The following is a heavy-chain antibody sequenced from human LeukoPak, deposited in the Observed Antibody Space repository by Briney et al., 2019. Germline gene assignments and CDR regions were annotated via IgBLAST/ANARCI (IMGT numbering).Heavy chain of an antibody. D-gene: IGHD6-13*01. J-gene: IGHJ5*02. Sequence: SETLSLTCTVSGGSISSSNYYWGWIRQPPGKGLECIGSVYYSGNTYYNSSLKSRVTISVDTSKNQFSLKLSSVTAADTAVYYCARAVTSSSSWYKWVNWFDPWGQGTLVTVSS. CDR2: VYYSGNT. V-gene: IGHV4-39*07. CDR3: ARAVTSSSSWYKWVNWFDP. CDR1: GGSISSSNYY.